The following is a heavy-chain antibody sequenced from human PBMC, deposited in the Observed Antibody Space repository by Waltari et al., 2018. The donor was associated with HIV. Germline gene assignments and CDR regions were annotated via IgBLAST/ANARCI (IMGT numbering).Heavy chain of an antibody. CDR2: ISGSGGST. J-gene: IGHJ4*02. CDR3: AKDPDPYYDFWSGYFPGYFDY. V-gene: IGHV3-23*01. D-gene: IGHD3-3*01. Sequence: PGKGLEWVSAISGSGGSTYYADSVKGRFTISRDNSKNTLYLQMNSLRAEDTAVFYCAKDPDPYYDFWSGYFPGYFDYWGQGTPVTVSS.